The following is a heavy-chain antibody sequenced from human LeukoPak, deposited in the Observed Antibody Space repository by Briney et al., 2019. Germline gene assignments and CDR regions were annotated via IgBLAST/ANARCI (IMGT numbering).Heavy chain of an antibody. J-gene: IGHJ4*02. D-gene: IGHD6-13*01. Sequence: GGSLRLSCAASGFTFSSYSMNWVRQAPGKGLEWVSSISSSSSYIYYADSVKGRFTISRDNAKNSLYLQMNSLRAEGTAVYYCARYSGIAAAFDYWGQGTLVTVSS. CDR2: ISSSSSYI. CDR3: ARYSGIAAAFDY. CDR1: GFTFSSYS. V-gene: IGHV3-21*01.